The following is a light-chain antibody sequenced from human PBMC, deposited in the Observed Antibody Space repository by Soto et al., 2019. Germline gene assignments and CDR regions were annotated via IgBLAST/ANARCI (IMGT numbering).Light chain of an antibody. CDR3: QSRICWLRPYS. CDR1: QSVGSF. Sequence: LFIRAIQSVGSFLPWYQQKPGQAPRLLIYDTSIRATGIPARFSGSGSGTDFTLTIRSLVFEEFAVVCCQSRICWLRPYSFGELTRPE. CDR2: DTS. J-gene: IGKJ5*01. V-gene: IGKV3-11*01.